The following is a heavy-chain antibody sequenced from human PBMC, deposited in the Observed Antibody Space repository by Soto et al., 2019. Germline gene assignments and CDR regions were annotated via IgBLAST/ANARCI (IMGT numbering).Heavy chain of an antibody. CDR1: GYTFTSCA. D-gene: IGHD6-13*01. Sequence: ASVKFSCKASGYTFTSCAMHWVRQAPGQRLECMVWINAGNGNTKYXXKFQGRVXXTRDTSASTGXMELSXVGSEDTAIYYCARWAAGFDYWRQGTLVTDSS. CDR3: ARWAAGFDY. CDR2: INAGNGNT. V-gene: IGHV1-3*01. J-gene: IGHJ4*02.